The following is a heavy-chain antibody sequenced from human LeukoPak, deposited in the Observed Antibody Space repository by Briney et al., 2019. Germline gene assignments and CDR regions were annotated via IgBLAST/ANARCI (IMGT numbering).Heavy chain of an antibody. CDR2: IYYSGST. CDR1: GGSISSSSYY. CDR3: ARGVRGVKNWFDP. D-gene: IGHD3-10*01. J-gene: IGHJ5*02. V-gene: IGHV4-39*07. Sequence: SETLSLTCTVSGGSISSSSYYWGWIRQPPGKGLEWIGSIYYSGSTYYNPSLKSRVTISVDTSKNQFSLKLSSVTAADTAVYYCARGVRGVKNWFDPWGQGTLVTVSS.